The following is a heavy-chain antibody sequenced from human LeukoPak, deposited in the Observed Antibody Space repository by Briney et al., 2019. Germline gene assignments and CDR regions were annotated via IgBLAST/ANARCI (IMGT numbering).Heavy chain of an antibody. CDR1: GFTFSSYI. Sequence: PGGSLRLSCAASGFTFSSYIMNWVRQAPGKGLEWVSSISSTSSYIYYADSVKGRFTISRDNAKSSLYLQMNSLRAEDTAVYYCAREGDSNNFDYWGQGTLVTVSS. V-gene: IGHV3-21*01. J-gene: IGHJ4*02. CDR2: ISSTSSYI. CDR3: AREGDSNNFDY. D-gene: IGHD6-13*01.